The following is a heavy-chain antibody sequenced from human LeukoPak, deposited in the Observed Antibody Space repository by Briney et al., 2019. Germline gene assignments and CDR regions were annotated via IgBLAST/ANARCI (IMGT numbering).Heavy chain of an antibody. V-gene: IGHV4-39*01. CDR2: IYYSGRT. CDR1: GGSISSSSYY. J-gene: IGHJ4*02. D-gene: IGHD3-10*01. CDR3: ARLWFGESYFDY. Sequence: SETLSLTCTVSGGSISSSSYYWGWIRQPPGKGLEWIGSIYYSGRTYYNPSLKSRVTISVDTSKNQFSLRLSSVTAADTAVYYCARLWFGESYFDYWGQGTLVTVSS.